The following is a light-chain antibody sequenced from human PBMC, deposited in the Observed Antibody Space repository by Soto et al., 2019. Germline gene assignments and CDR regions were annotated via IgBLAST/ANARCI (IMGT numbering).Light chain of an antibody. CDR2: AAS. V-gene: IGKV1-39*01. Sequence: DSQMSQSPSSVSASVGDRVTITCRASQSISSYLHWYQQKPGKAPKLLIYAASSLQSGVPSRFSGSGSGTDFTLTISSLQPEDFATYYCQRSFSTPLTFGGGTKVEIK. J-gene: IGKJ4*01. CDR3: QRSFSTPLT. CDR1: QSISSY.